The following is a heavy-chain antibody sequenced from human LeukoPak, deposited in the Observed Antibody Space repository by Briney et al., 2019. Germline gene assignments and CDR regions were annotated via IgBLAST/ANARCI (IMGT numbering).Heavy chain of an antibody. CDR3: AKGVHPPQPFD. D-gene: IGHD3-10*01. CDR1: GFTFSSYA. Sequence: GGSLTLSCAASGFTFSSYAMSWVRQAPARGLEWVSSLRGDGETFYADSVKGRFTLSRDHSRNTVYLHLNNLRAEDTAVYYCAKGVHPPQPFD. V-gene: IGHV3-23*01. CDR2: LRGDGET. J-gene: IGHJ3*01.